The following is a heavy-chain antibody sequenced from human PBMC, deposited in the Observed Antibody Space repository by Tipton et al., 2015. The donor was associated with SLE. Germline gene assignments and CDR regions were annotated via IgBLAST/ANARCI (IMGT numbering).Heavy chain of an antibody. Sequence: GLVKPSGTLSLTCTVSGGSVNSYYYWSWIRQPPGKGLEWIGYMSYSGSTYYNPSLKSRITISVDTSKNHFSLKLSSVTAADTAVYYCARGGVGGYDYFDHWGQGTLVTVSS. J-gene: IGHJ4*02. D-gene: IGHD5-12*01. CDR3: ARGGVGGYDYFDH. CDR2: MSYSGST. V-gene: IGHV4-59*02. CDR1: GGSVNSYYY.